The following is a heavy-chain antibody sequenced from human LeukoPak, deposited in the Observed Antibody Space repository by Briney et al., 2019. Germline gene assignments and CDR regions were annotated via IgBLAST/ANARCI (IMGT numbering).Heavy chain of an antibody. CDR1: RGSISSYY. D-gene: IGHD6-13*01. V-gene: IGHV4-59*08. CDR2: IYYSGST. CDR3: ARADSSYSSSWYFDY. Sequence: PSETLSLTCTVSRGSISSYYWSWIRQPPGKGLEWIGYIYYSGSTNYNPSLKSRVTISVDTSKNQFSLKLSSVTAADTAVYYCARADSSYSSSWYFDYWGQGTLVTVSS. J-gene: IGHJ4*02.